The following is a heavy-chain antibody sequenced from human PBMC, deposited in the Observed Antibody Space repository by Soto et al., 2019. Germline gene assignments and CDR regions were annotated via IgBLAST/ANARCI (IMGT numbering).Heavy chain of an antibody. D-gene: IGHD2-8*01. CDR3: AKDSRRVLMVYASDGMDV. V-gene: IGHV3-23*01. CDR1: GFTFSSYA. Sequence: GGSLRLSCAASGFTFSSYAMSWVRQAPGKGLEWVSAISGSGGSTYYADSVKGRFTISRDNSKNTLYLQMNSLRAEDTAVYYCAKDSRRVLMVYASDGMDVWGQGTTVTVSS. J-gene: IGHJ6*02. CDR2: ISGSGGST.